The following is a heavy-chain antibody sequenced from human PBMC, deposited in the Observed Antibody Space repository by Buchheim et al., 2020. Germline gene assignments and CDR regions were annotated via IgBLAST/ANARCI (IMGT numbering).Heavy chain of an antibody. Sequence: EVQLLESGGGLVQPGGSLGLSCAASGFTFSSYAMSWVRQAPGKGLEWVSAISGSGGSTYYADSVKGRFTISRDNSKNTLYLQMNSLRAEDTAVYYCAKGSVWLLHISEELFDYWGQGTL. D-gene: IGHD2-15*01. V-gene: IGHV3-23*01. CDR2: ISGSGGST. CDR1: GFTFSSYA. J-gene: IGHJ4*02. CDR3: AKGSVWLLHISEELFDY.